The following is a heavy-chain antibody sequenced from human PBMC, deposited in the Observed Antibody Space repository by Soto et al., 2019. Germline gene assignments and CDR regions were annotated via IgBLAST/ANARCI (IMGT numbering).Heavy chain of an antibody. CDR2: IYYGGST. D-gene: IGHD5-18*01. CDR3: ARYSFGFAY. J-gene: IGHJ4*02. V-gene: IGHV4-30-2*01. Sequence: LSLTCSVSGGSISSGGFSWSWIRQPPGKGLEWIGYIYYGGSTYYNPSLKSRVTMSVDRSKNQLSLELGSVTAADTAVYYCARYSFGFAYWGRGTLVTVSS. CDR1: GGSISSGGFS.